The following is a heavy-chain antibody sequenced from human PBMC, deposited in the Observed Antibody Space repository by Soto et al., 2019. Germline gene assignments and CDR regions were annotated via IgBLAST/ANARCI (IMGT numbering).Heavy chain of an antibody. V-gene: IGHV4-59*12. CDR3: ARDSRYYYDSSGFSFDI. Sequence: SETLSLTCSLSGGSIRPNYWSWIRQSPGKGLEWVGYIYFGGTTSYNPSLKSRVTISVETSKNQFSLRLNSVTAADTAVYYCARDSRYYYDSSGFSFDIWGQGTMVTVSS. CDR2: IYFGGTT. CDR1: GGSIRPNY. J-gene: IGHJ3*02. D-gene: IGHD3-22*01.